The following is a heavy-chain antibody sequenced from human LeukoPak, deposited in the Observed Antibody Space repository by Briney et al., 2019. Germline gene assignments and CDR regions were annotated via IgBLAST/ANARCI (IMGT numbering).Heavy chain of an antibody. V-gene: IGHV5-51*01. D-gene: IGHD2-21*01. CDR1: GYSFPIYW. CDR3: ARRLVDSFDY. Sequence: GESLKISCKGSGYSFPIYWLGWVRQMPGKGLEWMGIIYPGDSDTRYSPSFQGQVTISADKSISTAYLQWSSLKASDTAMYYCARRLVDSFDYWGQGTLVTVSS. J-gene: IGHJ4*02. CDR2: IYPGDSDT.